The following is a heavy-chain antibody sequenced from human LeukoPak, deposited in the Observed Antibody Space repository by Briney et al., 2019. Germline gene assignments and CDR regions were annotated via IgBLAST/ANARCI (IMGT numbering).Heavy chain of an antibody. Sequence: GGSLRLSCAASEFTFSTYAMHWVRQAPGKGLEWVAVISYDGSNKYYADSVKGRFTISRDNSKSTLYLQMNNLRADDTAVYSCARDRAGYYDSSGPLDYGGQGTLVTVS. CDR2: ISYDGSNK. CDR1: EFTFSTYA. J-gene: IGHJ4*02. CDR3: ARDRAGYYDSSGPLDY. V-gene: IGHV3-30-3*01. D-gene: IGHD3-22*01.